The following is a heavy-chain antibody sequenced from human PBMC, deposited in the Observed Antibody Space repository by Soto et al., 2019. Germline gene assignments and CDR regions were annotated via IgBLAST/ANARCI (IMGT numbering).Heavy chain of an antibody. Sequence: SETLSLTCTVSGDSISSSYWSWIRQSPGKGLEWIGYIYYSGSTNYNPSLKSRVTISVDTSKNQFSLKLSSVTAADTAVYYCASIYDSSGYYYGNNWFDPWGQGTLVTVSS. V-gene: IGHV4-59*08. D-gene: IGHD3-22*01. CDR2: IYYSGST. CDR3: ASIYDSSGYYYGNNWFDP. J-gene: IGHJ5*02. CDR1: GDSISSSY.